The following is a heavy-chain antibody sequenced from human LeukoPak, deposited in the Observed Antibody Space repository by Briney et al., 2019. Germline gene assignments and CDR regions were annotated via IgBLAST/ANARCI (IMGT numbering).Heavy chain of an antibody. J-gene: IGHJ4*02. CDR1: GGSITSDY. V-gene: IGHV4-59*01. CDR2: IYYSGST. D-gene: IGHD1-26*01. CDR3: ARVASVGATRALDY. Sequence: SETLSLSCTVSGGSITSDYWSWIRQPPGKGLESIGYIYYSGSTNYNPSLKSRVTISVDTSKNQFSLKLSSVTAADTAVYYCARVASVGATRALDYWGQGTLVTVSS.